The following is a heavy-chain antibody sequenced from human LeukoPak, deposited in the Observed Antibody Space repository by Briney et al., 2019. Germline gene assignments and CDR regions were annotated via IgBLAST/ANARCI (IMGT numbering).Heavy chain of an antibody. CDR3: ARGTTVTNSHHDY. J-gene: IGHJ4*02. V-gene: IGHV3-21*01. D-gene: IGHD4-17*01. Sequence: GGSLRLSCAASGFTFSSYAMNWVRQAPGKGLEWVSSISRSSSYIYYADSVKGRFTISRGNAKNSLYLQMNSLRAEDTAVYYCARGTTVTNSHHDYWGQGTLVTVSS. CDR1: GFTFSSYA. CDR2: ISRSSSYI.